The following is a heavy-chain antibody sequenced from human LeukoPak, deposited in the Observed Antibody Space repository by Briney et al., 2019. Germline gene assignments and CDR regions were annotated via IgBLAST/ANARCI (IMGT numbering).Heavy chain of an antibody. CDR3: ARDWGTGTTGGFDY. V-gene: IGHV3-30*02. Sequence: GGSLTLSCAASGFTSSSYGMHWVRQAPGKGLEGVAFIRYDGSNKYYADSVKGRFIISRDNAKNSVYLQMNSLRAEDTAVYYCARDWGTGTTGGFDYWGQGTLVTVSS. J-gene: IGHJ4*02. D-gene: IGHD1-1*01. CDR2: IRYDGSNK. CDR1: GFTSSSYG.